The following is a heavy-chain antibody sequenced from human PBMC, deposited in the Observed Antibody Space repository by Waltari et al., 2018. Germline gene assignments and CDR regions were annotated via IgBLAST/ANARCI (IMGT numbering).Heavy chain of an antibody. D-gene: IGHD3-22*01. V-gene: IGHV4-39*01. CDR1: GGSISSVAYY. Sequence: QLQLQESGPGLVKPSETVSLTCTVSGGSISSVAYYWGWVSQPPGKGLEFIASIFYSGATYYNPSLESRVTISVDTSKNQFSLELTSVTDADTAVYYCARQDYYYVKGYFDLWGRGTLVTVSS. J-gene: IGHJ2*01. CDR3: ARQDYYYVKGYFDL. CDR2: IFYSGAT.